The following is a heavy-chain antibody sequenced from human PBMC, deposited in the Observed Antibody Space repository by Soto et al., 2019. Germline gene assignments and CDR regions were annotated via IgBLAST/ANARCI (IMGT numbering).Heavy chain of an antibody. Sequence: SETLSLTCAVSGGSIISSNCWSWVRQPPGKGLEWIGEIYHSGSTNYNPSLKSRVTISVDKSKNQFSLKLSSVTAADTAVYYCARVAVAGTRVDYWGQGTLVTV. J-gene: IGHJ4*02. V-gene: IGHV4-4*02. CDR2: IYHSGST. CDR1: GGSIISSNC. CDR3: ARVAVAGTRVDY. D-gene: IGHD6-19*01.